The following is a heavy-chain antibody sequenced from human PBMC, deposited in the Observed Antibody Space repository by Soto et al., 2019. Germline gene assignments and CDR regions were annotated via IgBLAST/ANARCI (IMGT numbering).Heavy chain of an antibody. Sequence: GGSLRLSCAASGFTFSSYAMHWVRQAPGKGLEWVAVISYDGSNKYYADSVKGRFTISRDNSKNTLYLQMNSLRAEDTAVYYCAREGGNTGYDSWSAKHLYYGMDVWGQGTTVTVSS. D-gene: IGHD3-3*01. V-gene: IGHV3-30-3*01. CDR1: GFTFSSYA. J-gene: IGHJ6*02. CDR3: AREGGNTGYDSWSAKHLYYGMDV. CDR2: ISYDGSNK.